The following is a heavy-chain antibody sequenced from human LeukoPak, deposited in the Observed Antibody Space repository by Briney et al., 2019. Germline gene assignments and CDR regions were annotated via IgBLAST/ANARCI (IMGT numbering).Heavy chain of an antibody. J-gene: IGHJ5*02. CDR2: INGDGSTT. D-gene: IGHD2-15*01. Sequence: GGSLRLSCAASGFSFSTYWMHWVRQAPGEGLVWVSRINGDGSTTNYADSVKGRFTISRDNAKNALYLQMNSLRAEDTAVYYCTRRVDATRWYDPWGQGTLVTVSS. CDR1: GFSFSTYW. V-gene: IGHV3-74*01. CDR3: TRRVDATRWYDP.